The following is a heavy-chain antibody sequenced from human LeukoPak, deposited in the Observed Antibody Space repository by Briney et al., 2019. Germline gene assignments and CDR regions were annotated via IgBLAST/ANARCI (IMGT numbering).Heavy chain of an antibody. CDR2: IKQDGNEK. D-gene: IGHD1-26*01. CDR3: ATLAGAVTY. V-gene: IGHV3-7*03. J-gene: IGHJ4*02. Sequence: GSLRLSCVASGFTFTNYWMTWVRQAPGKRPEWVANIKQDGNEKIYVDSVKGRFTISRDNSKKSVYLQMNSLRAEDTAVYYCATLAGAVTYWGQGTLVTVSS. CDR1: GFTFTNYW.